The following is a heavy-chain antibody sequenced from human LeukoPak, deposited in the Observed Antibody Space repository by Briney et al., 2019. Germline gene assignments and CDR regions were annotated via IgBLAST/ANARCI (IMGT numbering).Heavy chain of an antibody. D-gene: IGHD3-22*01. Sequence: GESLKISCKGSGYSFTSYWIGWVRQMPGKGLEWMGIIYPGDSDTTYSPSFQGQVTISADKSISTAYLQWSSLKASDTGMYYCARRSNNYDSDIHYYVPWYFDRWGRGTLVTVSS. J-gene: IGHJ2*01. CDR1: GYSFTSYW. CDR3: ARRSNNYDSDIHYYVPWYFDR. V-gene: IGHV5-51*01. CDR2: IYPGDSDT.